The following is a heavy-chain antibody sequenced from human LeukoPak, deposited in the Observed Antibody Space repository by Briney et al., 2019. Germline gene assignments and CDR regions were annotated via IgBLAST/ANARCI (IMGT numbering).Heavy chain of an antibody. D-gene: IGHD3-22*01. V-gene: IGHV3-7*01. CDR2: INQDGSEE. CDR3: ARYYDGSGPYDAFDI. CDR1: GFTFSNYW. Sequence: GGSLRLSCAASGFTFSNYWMTWVCQAPGKGREWVANINQDGSEEFFVDSVKGRFSISRDNAKNSLHLQMNSLRAEDTAVYYCARYYDGSGPYDAFDIWGQGTMVTVSS. J-gene: IGHJ3*02.